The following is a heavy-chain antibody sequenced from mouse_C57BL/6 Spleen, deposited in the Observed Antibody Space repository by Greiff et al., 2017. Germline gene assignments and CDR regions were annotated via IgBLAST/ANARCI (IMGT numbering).Heavy chain of an antibody. Sequence: EVQGVESGGGLVKPGGSLKLSCAASGFTFSSYAMSWVRQTPEKRLEWVATISDGGSYTYYPDNVKGRFTISRDNAKNNLYLQMSHLKSEDTAMYYCARDGYYCFDYWGQGTTLTVSS. CDR3: ARDGYYCFDY. CDR1: GFTFSSYA. CDR2: ISDGGSYT. D-gene: IGHD2-3*01. J-gene: IGHJ2*01. V-gene: IGHV5-4*01.